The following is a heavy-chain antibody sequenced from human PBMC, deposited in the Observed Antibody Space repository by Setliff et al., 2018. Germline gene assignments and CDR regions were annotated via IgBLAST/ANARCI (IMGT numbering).Heavy chain of an antibody. CDR1: GYSISSGYI. Sequence: ETLSLTCTVSGYSISSGYIWGWIRQPPGKGLEWVGNIGHTGSINYNPSLKSRLTISRDTSKNQVSLKLNSVTATDTAVYYCARDLGHGGDSDYWGQGILVTISS. CDR3: ARDLGHGGDSDY. CDR2: IGHTGSI. V-gene: IGHV4-38-2*02. D-gene: IGHD2-21*02. J-gene: IGHJ4*02.